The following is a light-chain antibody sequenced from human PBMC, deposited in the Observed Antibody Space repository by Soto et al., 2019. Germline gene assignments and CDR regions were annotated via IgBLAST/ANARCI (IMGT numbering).Light chain of an antibody. CDR2: DVT. V-gene: IGLV2-18*02. CDR3: SSFTTSNTYV. CDR1: SSDVGSNNR. J-gene: IGLJ1*01. Sequence: QSVLTQPPSVSGSPGQSVAISCSGSSSDVGSNNRVSWYQQSPGTAPKLLIYDVTNRPSGVPDRFSGSKSGNTASLTISGLQAEDEADYYCSSFTTSNTYVFGTGTRSPS.